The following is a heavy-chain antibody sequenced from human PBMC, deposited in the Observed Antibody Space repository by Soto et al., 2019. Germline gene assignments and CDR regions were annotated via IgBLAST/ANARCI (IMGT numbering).Heavy chain of an antibody. CDR3: ARGRYGLGSYCSDF. J-gene: IGHJ4*02. CDR2: IYSGGST. Sequence: GASGKKVDINSLGVVSKKTGKGWEWVSVIYSGGSTYYADSVKGRFTISRQNSKNTLYLQMNRLIAADTAVYFCARGRYGLGSYCSDFSGQPTLVTVPS. V-gene: IGHV3-53*04. D-gene: IGHD3-10*01. CDR1: GKKVDINS.